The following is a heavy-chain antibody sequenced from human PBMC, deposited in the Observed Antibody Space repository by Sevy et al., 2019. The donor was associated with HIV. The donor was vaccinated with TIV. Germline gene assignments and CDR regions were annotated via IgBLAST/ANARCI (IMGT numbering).Heavy chain of an antibody. J-gene: IGHJ4*02. CDR2: ISWNSGSI. CDR3: AKVGVTDY. V-gene: IGHV3-9*01. D-gene: IGHD3-10*01. Sequence: GGSLRLSCAASGFSLISYGMHWVRQAPGKGLEWVSGISWNSGSIGYADSVKGRFTISRDNAKNSLYLQMNSLRAEDTALYYCAKVGVTDYWGQGTLVTVSS. CDR1: GFSLISYG.